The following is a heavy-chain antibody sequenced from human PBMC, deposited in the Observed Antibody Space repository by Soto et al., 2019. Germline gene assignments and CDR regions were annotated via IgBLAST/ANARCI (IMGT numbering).Heavy chain of an antibody. CDR2: ISADGSST. Sequence: EVQLVESGGGVVQPGGSLRLSCAVSGFIFRNYWMHWVRQVPGKGLVWISRISADGSSTTYADSVKGRFTISRDNAKNTLDLQMNSLRAEDTDVYYCVRDRAYSGYDNWGQGTLVTVSS. CDR1: GFIFRNYW. V-gene: IGHV3-74*03. J-gene: IGHJ4*02. CDR3: VRDRAYSGYDN. D-gene: IGHD5-12*01.